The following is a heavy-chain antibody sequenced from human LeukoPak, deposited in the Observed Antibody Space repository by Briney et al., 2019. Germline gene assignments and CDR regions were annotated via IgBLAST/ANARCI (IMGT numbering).Heavy chain of an antibody. D-gene: IGHD2-15*01. V-gene: IGHV3-9*01. CDR2: ISWNSGSI. J-gene: IGHJ4*02. CDR3: AKDWGYCSGGSCYTFPDY. CDR1: GFTFDDYA. Sequence: GRSLRLSCAASGFTFDDYAMHWVRQAPGKGLEWVSGISWNSGSIGYADSVKGRFTISRDNARNSLYLQMNSLRAEDTALYYCAKDWGYCSGGSCYTFPDYWGQGTLVTVSS.